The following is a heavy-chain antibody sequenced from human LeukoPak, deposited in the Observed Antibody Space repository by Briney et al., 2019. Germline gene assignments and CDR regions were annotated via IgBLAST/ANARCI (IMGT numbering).Heavy chain of an antibody. Sequence: SETLSLTCTVSGGSISNYYWSWIRQPPGKGLEWIGYIDYSGNANYNPSLKSRVTISADTSKNQFSLQLNSVTPEDTAVYYCARDLGLVVPAAIDVFWFDPWGQGTLVTVSS. CDR2: IDYSGNA. CDR3: ARDLGLVVPAAIDVFWFDP. V-gene: IGHV4-59*12. D-gene: IGHD2-2*01. CDR1: GGSISNYY. J-gene: IGHJ5*02.